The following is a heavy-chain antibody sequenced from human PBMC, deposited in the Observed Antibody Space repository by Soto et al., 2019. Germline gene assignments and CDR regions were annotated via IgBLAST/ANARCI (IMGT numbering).Heavy chain of an antibody. CDR3: ARVGLGAYDC. CDR1: GGIFSNFA. Sequence: QVQLVQSGAEVKKPGSSVKVSCKASGGIFSNFAFNWMRQAPGQGLEWMGGIIPTLGTPHYAQKFLGRVTITADESTRPVYMAMRSLTVEDTAVYYCARVGLGAYDCWGQGTLVIVSS. J-gene: IGHJ4*02. D-gene: IGHD6-19*01. V-gene: IGHV1-69*01. CDR2: IIPTLGTP.